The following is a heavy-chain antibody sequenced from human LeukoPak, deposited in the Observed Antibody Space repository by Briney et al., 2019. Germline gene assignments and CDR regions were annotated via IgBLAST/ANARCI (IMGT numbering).Heavy chain of an antibody. CDR1: GITFNNTW. D-gene: IGHD3-10*01. J-gene: IGHJ4*02. CDR2: IKSKTDGGTT. V-gene: IGHV3-15*01. CDR3: TTTRSSRKGFDY. Sequence: GGSLRLSCAASGITFNNTWMSWVRQAPGKGLEWVGRIKSKTDGGTTEYAAPVKGRLTISRDDSENTLFLLMDSLKTEDTAVYYCTTTRSSRKGFDYWGQGTLVTVSP.